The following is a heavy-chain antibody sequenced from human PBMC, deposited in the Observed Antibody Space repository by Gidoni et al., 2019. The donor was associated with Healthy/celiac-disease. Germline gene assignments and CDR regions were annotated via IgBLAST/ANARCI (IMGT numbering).Heavy chain of an antibody. Sequence: EVQLVESGGGLVKPGRSLRLSCTASGFTFGDYAMSWFRQAPGKGLEWVGFIRSKAYGGTTEYAASVKGRFTISRDDSKSIAYLQMNSLKTEDTAVYYCTRDPGILTPEGSDYWGQGTLVTVSS. V-gene: IGHV3-49*05. J-gene: IGHJ4*02. CDR1: GFTFGDYA. CDR2: IRSKAYGGTT. D-gene: IGHD3-9*01. CDR3: TRDPGILTPEGSDY.